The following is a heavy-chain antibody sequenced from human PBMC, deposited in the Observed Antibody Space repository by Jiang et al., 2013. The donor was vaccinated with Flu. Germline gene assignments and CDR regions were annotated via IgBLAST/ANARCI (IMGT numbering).Heavy chain of an antibody. CDR3: AHLNDASGRRIYWFDF. J-gene: IGHJ4*02. V-gene: IGHV2-5*02. CDR1: GFSLSTSGVG. Sequence: KPTQTLTLTCTFSGFSLSTSGVGVGWIRQPPGKALEWLALIYWDDDKRYSPSLKSRVTITKDTSKNQVVLVMTNMDPVDTATYSCAHLNDASGRRIYWFDFWGQGILVTVSS. CDR2: IYWDDDK. D-gene: IGHD3-10*01.